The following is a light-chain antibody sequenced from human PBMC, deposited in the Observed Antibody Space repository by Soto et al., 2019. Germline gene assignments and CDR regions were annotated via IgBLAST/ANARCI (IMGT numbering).Light chain of an antibody. CDR2: QAS. V-gene: IGKV1-5*03. CDR3: QQYYSYSRT. Sequence: VAITCRASQSISTWLAWYQQKPGKAPTLLIYQASSLENGVASRFSGSGSGTEFTLTISSLQPDDFATYYCQQYYSYSRTFGGGTKVDIK. J-gene: IGKJ4*01. CDR1: QSISTW.